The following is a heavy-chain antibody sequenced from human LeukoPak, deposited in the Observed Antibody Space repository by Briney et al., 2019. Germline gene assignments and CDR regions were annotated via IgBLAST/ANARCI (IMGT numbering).Heavy chain of an antibody. Sequence: GGSLRLSRAASGFTFSSYGMHWVRQAPGKGLEWVAVISYDGSNKYYADSVKGRFTISRDNSKNTLYLQMNSLRAEDTAVYYCAKNHGSGSYYRRNNWFDPWGQGTLVTVSS. J-gene: IGHJ5*02. CDR1: GFTFSSYG. V-gene: IGHV3-30*18. D-gene: IGHD3-10*01. CDR2: ISYDGSNK. CDR3: AKNHGSGSYYRRNNWFDP.